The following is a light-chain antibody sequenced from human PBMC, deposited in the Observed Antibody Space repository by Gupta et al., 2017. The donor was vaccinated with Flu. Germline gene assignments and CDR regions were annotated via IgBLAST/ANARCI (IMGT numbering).Light chain of an antibody. CDR3: QQDNNWLIT. CDR2: GAS. Sequence: EIVMTQSPATLSVSPGERATLSCRASQSVSSNLAWYQQKPGQAPRLLIYGASTRATGIPASFSGSGSGTEFTLTISSLQSEDFAVYYCQQDNNWLITFGQGTRLEIK. J-gene: IGKJ5*01. CDR1: QSVSSN. V-gene: IGKV3-15*01.